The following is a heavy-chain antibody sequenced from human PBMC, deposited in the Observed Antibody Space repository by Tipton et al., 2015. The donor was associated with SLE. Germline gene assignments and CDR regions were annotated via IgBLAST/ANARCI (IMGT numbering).Heavy chain of an antibody. CDR2: IADTGSP. CDR1: GGSFSGYH. J-gene: IGHJ4*02. D-gene: IGHD2-15*01. Sequence: TLSLTCAVYGGSFSGYHWTWIRQPPGQGLEWIGEIADTGSPNYNPSPKSRVTISVDTSKNQFSLKLRSVTAADTAVYYCAGAWQGYCSGGTCYVLDYWGQGTLVTVSS. CDR3: AGAWQGYCSGGTCYVLDY. V-gene: IGHV4-34*01.